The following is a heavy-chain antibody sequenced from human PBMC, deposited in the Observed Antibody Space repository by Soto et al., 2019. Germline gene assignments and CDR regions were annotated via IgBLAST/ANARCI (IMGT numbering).Heavy chain of an antibody. CDR1: GFTFSSYG. V-gene: IGHV3-30*18. CDR2: ISYDGSNK. Sequence: GGSLRLSCAASGFTFSSYGMHWVRQAPGKGLEWVAVISYDGSNKYYADSVKGRFTISRDNSKNTLYLQMNSLRAEDTAVYYCAKLGYSSSSTKRPWGQGTLVNVSS. CDR3: AKLGYSSSSTKRP. D-gene: IGHD6-6*01. J-gene: IGHJ5*02.